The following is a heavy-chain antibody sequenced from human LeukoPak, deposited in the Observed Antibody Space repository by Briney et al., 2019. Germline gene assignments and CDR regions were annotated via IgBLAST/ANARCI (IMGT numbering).Heavy chain of an antibody. D-gene: IGHD2-15*01. CDR2: IIPIFGTA. Sequence: GASMKVSCKASGGTFSSYAISWVRQAPGQGLEWMGGIIPIFGTANYAQKFQGRVTITADESTSTAYMELSSLRSEDTAVYYCARRNLEATPFDYWGQGTLVTVSS. V-gene: IGHV1-69*01. J-gene: IGHJ4*02. CDR1: GGTFSSYA. CDR3: ARRNLEATPFDY.